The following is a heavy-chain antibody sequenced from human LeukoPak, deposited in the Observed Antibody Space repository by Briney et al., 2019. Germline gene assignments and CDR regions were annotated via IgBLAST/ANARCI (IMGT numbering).Heavy chain of an antibody. V-gene: IGHV4-31*03. J-gene: IGHJ4*02. Sequence: SQTLSLTCTVSGGSISGGGYYCSWIRQHPERGLEWIGYIYNSETTYYNPSLKSRVTISVDTSKNQFSLKLSSVTAADTAVYYCARMNSGSSFDYWGQGTLVSVSS. CDR3: ARMNSGSSFDY. CDR1: GGSISGGGYY. D-gene: IGHD3-10*01. CDR2: IYNSETT.